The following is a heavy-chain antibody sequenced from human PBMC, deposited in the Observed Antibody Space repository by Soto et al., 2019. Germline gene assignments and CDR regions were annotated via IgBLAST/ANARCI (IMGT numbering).Heavy chain of an antibody. CDR1: GGSFSGYY. J-gene: IGHJ5*02. V-gene: IGHV4-34*01. Sequence: SETLSLTCAVYGGSFSGYYWSWIRQPPGKGLEWIGEINHSGSTNYNPSLKSRVTISVDTSKNQFSLKLSSVTAADTAVYYCARVLRYCSSTSCLTFDPWGQGTLVTVSS. CDR2: INHSGST. D-gene: IGHD2-2*01. CDR3: ARVLRYCSSTSCLTFDP.